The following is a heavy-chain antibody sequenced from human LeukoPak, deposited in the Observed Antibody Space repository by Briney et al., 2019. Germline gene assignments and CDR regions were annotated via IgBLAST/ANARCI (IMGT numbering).Heavy chain of an antibody. CDR2: INPNSGGT. CDR3: ARTYNYDFWSGAYYFDY. V-gene: IGHV1-2*02. Sequence: ASVKVSCKASGYTFTGYYMHWVRQAPGQGLEWMGWINPNSGGTNYAQKFQGRVTMTRDTSISTAYMELSRLRSDDTAVYYCARTYNYDFWSGAYYFDYWGQGTLVTVSS. J-gene: IGHJ4*02. CDR1: GYTFTGYY. D-gene: IGHD3-3*01.